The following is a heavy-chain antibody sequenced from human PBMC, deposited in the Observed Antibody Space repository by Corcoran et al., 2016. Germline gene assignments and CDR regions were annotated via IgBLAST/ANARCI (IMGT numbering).Heavy chain of an antibody. CDR2: IWYAGSNK. Sequence: QVKLVESGGGVVQPGRSLRLSCAASGFTFSSYGMHWVRQAPGKGLEWVAVIWYAGSNKYYADSVKGRFTISRDNSKNTLYLQMNSLRAEDTAVYYCARDYDGDSWRLGESNWVDPWCQGTLVTVSS. V-gene: IGHV3-33*01. D-gene: IGHD4-17*01. J-gene: IGHJ5*02. CDR1: GFTFSSYG. CDR3: ARDYDGDSWRLGESNWVDP.